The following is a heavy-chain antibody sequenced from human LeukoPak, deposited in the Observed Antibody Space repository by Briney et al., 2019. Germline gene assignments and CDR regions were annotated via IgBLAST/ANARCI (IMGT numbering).Heavy chain of an antibody. V-gene: IGHV4-34*01. CDR3: ARLRRWFGP. CDR1: GGSFSGYY. Sequence: SETLSLTCAVYGGSFSGYYWSWIRQPPGKGLEWIGEINHSGSTNYNPSLKSRVTISVDTSKNQFSLKLSSVTAADTAVYYCARLRRWFGPWGQGTLVTVSS. CDR2: INHSGST. J-gene: IGHJ5*02.